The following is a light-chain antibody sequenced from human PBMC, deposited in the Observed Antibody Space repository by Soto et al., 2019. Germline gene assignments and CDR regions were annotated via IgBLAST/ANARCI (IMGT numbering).Light chain of an antibody. V-gene: IGLV2-14*02. Sequence: SALTQPASVSGSPGQSITISCTGTSSDVGSYNLVSWYQQHPGKAPKLMLYEVSNRPSGVSNRFSASKSGNTASLTISGLQAEDEADYYCSSYTSTSTWVFGGGTKLTVL. CDR2: EVS. CDR1: SSDVGSYNL. CDR3: SSYTSTSTWV. J-gene: IGLJ3*02.